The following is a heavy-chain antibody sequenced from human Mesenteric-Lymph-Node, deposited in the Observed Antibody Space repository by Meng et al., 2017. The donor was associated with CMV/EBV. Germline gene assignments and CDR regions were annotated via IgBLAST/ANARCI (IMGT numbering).Heavy chain of an antibody. Sequence: SGPTLVKPTQTLTLTCTFSGFSLSTSGMRVSWIRQPPGKALEWLARIDWDDDKFYSTSLKTGLTISKDTSKNQVVLTMTNMDPVDTETFYCAHRARLLYSEFLGDSYSNCFDWWGQGTLVTVSS. D-gene: IGHD2-21*01. J-gene: IGHJ4*02. CDR3: AHRARLLYSEFLGDSYSNCFDW. V-gene: IGHV2-70D*14. CDR2: IDWDDDK. CDR1: GFSLSTSGMR.